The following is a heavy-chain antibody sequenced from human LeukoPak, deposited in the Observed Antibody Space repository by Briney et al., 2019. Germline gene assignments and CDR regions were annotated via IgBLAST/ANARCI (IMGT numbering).Heavy chain of an antibody. CDR1: GFTFGDYV. D-gene: IGHD4-11*01. Sequence: PGGSLRLSCTGSGFTFGDYVMSWFRQAPGKGLEWVGFIRSKAYGGTTEYAASVKGRFTISRDESKSIAYLQIHSLKTENTAMYYCSRVGKATTLAIDYWGQGALVTVSS. V-gene: IGHV3-49*03. CDR3: SRVGKATTLAIDY. CDR2: IRSKAYGGTT. J-gene: IGHJ4*02.